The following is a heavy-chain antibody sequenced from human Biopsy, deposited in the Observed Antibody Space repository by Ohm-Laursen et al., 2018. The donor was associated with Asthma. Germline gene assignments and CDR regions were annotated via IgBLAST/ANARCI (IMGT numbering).Heavy chain of an antibody. D-gene: IGHD3-22*01. CDR2: ISSSSSTI. CDR3: TRREYSDSRISPLDL. CDR1: GFTFSSYS. Sequence: SLRLSCAAPGFTFSSYSMNWVRQAPGKGLEWVSYISSSSSTIYYADSVKGRFTISRDNAKNSLYLQMNSLRAEDTAVYYRTRREYSDSRISPLDLWGHGTMVTVSS. J-gene: IGHJ3*01. V-gene: IGHV3-48*04.